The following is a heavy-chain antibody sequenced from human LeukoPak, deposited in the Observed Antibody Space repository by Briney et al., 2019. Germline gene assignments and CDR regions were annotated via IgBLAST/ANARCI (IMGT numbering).Heavy chain of an antibody. J-gene: IGHJ4*02. CDR1: GGSISSYY. V-gene: IGHV4-59*01. D-gene: IGHD3-10*01. Sequence: KTSETLSLTCTVSGGSISSYYWSWIRQPPGKGLEWIGYIYYRGSTNYNPSLKSRVTISVDTSKNQFSLKLRSVTAADTAVYYCARSGFGESIDYWGQGTLVTVSS. CDR2: IYYRGST. CDR3: ARSGFGESIDY.